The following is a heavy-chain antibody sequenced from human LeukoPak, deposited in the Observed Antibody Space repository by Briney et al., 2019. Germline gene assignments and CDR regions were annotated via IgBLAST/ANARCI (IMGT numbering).Heavy chain of an antibody. CDR1: GFTFDDYA. Sequence: AGGSLRLSCAASGFTFDDYAMHWVRQAPGKGLEWVSAISGSGGSTYYADSVKGRFTISRDNSKNTLYLQMNSLRAEDTAVYYCAKVGAGWFDPWGQGTLVTVSS. CDR3: AKVGAGWFDP. CDR2: ISGSGGST. V-gene: IGHV3-23*01. D-gene: IGHD3-16*01. J-gene: IGHJ5*02.